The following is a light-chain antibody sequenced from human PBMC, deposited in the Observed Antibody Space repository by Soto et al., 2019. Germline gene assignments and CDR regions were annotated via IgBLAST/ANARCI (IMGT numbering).Light chain of an antibody. Sequence: DGQMSQSPSSLFPSVGHRFTITCLSSQIFNTWLACHQQKPGKAPKLPLYKSSMLDSGVPSRFSGNGSGTEFTLTISALQSEDSATYYCQQYKNYPYTLGQGTKVDIK. CDR2: KSS. CDR1: QIFNTW. CDR3: QQYKNYPYT. J-gene: IGKJ2*01. V-gene: IGKV1-5*03.